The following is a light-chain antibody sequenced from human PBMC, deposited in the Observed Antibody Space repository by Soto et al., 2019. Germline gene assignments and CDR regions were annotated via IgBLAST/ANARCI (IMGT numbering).Light chain of an antibody. CDR3: QQSYNTPIT. V-gene: IGKV1-39*01. CDR1: QSLSTY. CDR2: TAS. Sequence: DIQLTQSPASLSASIGDSVTITCRASQSLSTYLNWYQQRPGKAPKLLIYTASSSQSGVPSRFSGSGSGTDFTLTISSLQPEDFATYYCQQSYNTPITFGQGTRLEIK. J-gene: IGKJ5*01.